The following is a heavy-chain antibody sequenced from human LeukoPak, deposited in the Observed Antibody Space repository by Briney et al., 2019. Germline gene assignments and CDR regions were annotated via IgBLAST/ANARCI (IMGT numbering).Heavy chain of an antibody. CDR1: GFTFSNAW. J-gene: IGHJ6*03. CDR2: IKSKTDGGTT. Sequence: PGGSLRLSCAASGFTFSNAWMSWVRQAPGKGLEWVGRIKSKTDGGTTDYAAPVKGRFTISRDDSKNTLYLQMNSLKTEDTAVYYCTTGDFNYYYYMDVWGKGTTVTVSS. CDR3: TTGDFNYYYYMDV. V-gene: IGHV3-15*01. D-gene: IGHD2-21*02.